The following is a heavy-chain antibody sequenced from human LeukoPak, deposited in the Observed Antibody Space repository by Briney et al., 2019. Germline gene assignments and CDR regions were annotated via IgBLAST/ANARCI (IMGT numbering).Heavy chain of an antibody. CDR2: VSGNGGTA. CDR3: AKGDYFDSNDYFRAFDC. J-gene: IGHJ4*02. CDR1: GFTFSSYA. D-gene: IGHD3-22*01. Sequence: GGSLRLSCAASGFTFSSYAMSWVRQAPGKGLEWVSSVSGNGGTASYADPVKGRFTISRNNSKNTLYLQMNSLRAEDTAVYYCAKGDYFDSNDYFRAFDCWGQGTLVTVSS. V-gene: IGHV3-23*01.